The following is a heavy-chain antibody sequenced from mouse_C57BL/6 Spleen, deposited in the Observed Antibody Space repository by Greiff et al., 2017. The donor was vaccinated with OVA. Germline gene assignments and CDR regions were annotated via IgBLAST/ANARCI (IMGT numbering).Heavy chain of an antibody. V-gene: IGHV1-64*01. CDR2: IHPNSGST. J-gene: IGHJ4*01. D-gene: IGHD3-1*01. CDR3: ARNGLARTGAMDY. CDR1: GYTFTSYW. Sequence: QVQLKQSGAELVKPGASVKLSCKASGYTFTSYWMHWVKQRPGQGLEWIGMIHPNSGSTNYNEKFKSKATLTVDKSSSTAYMQLSSLTSEDSAVYYCARNGLARTGAMDYWGQGTSVTVSS.